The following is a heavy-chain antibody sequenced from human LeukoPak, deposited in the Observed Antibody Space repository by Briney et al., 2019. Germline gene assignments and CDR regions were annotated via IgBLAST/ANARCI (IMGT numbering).Heavy chain of an antibody. CDR1: GGSFSGYY. V-gene: IGHV4-34*01. CDR2: INNSGST. J-gene: IGHJ4*02. Sequence: PSETLSLTCAVYGGSFSGYYWSWLRQPPGKGLEWIGEINNSGSTSYNPSLRSRVTISVDTSKNQFSLKLRSVTAADTAVYYCARRYGSGSSGTFDYWGQGTLVTVSS. CDR3: ARRYGSGSSGTFDY. D-gene: IGHD3-10*01.